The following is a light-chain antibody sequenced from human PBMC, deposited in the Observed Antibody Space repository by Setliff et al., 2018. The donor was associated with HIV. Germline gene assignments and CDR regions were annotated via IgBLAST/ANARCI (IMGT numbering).Light chain of an antibody. CDR1: SSNIGSNT. CDR2: SNN. Sequence: QSVLTQPPSASGTPGQRVTISCSGSSSNIGSNTVNWYQQLPGTAPKLLIYSNNQRPSGVPDRFSGSKSGTSASLAISGLQSEDEADYYCLSHTSRSTYVFGTGTKVTDL. V-gene: IGLV1-44*01. J-gene: IGLJ1*01. CDR3: LSHTSRSTYV.